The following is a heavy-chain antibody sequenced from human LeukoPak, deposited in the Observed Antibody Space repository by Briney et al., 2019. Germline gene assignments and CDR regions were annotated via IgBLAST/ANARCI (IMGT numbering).Heavy chain of an antibody. CDR2: INPSGGST. J-gene: IGHJ4*02. V-gene: IGHV1-46*01. Sequence: VASVKVSCKASGYTFTSYYMHWVRQAPGQGLEWMGIINPSGGSTSYAQKFQGRVTMTRDTSISTAYMELSRLRSDDTAVYYCARADGCSSTSCYTAHFDYWGQGTLVTVSS. D-gene: IGHD2-2*02. CDR1: GYTFTSYY. CDR3: ARADGCSSTSCYTAHFDY.